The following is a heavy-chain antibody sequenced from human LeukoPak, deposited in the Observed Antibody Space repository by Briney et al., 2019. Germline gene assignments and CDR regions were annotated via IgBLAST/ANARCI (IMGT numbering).Heavy chain of an antibody. J-gene: IGHJ4*02. V-gene: IGHV3-43D*03. CDR2: INWDGSTT. Sequence: GGSLRLSCAASGFTFDDYTMHWVRQAPGKGLEWVSLINWDGSTTYHADSVKGRFTIARDNNKKSLYLEMNSLRAEDTAVYYCAKAYGSETYTFEYWGQGTLVTVSS. D-gene: IGHD3-10*01. CDR3: AKAYGSETYTFEY. CDR1: GFTFDDYT.